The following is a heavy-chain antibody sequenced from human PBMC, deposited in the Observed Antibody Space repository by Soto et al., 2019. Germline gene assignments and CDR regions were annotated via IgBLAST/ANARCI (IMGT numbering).Heavy chain of an antibody. CDR1: GYRFTSYW. Sequence: GESLKISCKGSGYRFTSYWISWVRQMPGKGLEWMGRIDPSDSYTNYSPSFQGHVTISADKSISTAYLQWSSLKASDTAMYYCARNAHTYYYILTGSDGAFDIWGRGKVVTVS. CDR3: ARNAHTYYYILTGSDGAFDI. CDR2: IDPSDSYT. D-gene: IGHD3-9*01. V-gene: IGHV5-10-1*01. J-gene: IGHJ3*02.